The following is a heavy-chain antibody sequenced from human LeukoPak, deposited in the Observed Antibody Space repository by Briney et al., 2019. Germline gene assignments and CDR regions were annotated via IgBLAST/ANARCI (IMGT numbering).Heavy chain of an antibody. CDR2: LYSGGST. V-gene: IGHV3-53*01. D-gene: IGHD6-6*01. J-gene: IGHJ4*02. Sequence: GGSLRLSCAASGFTVSSNYMSWVRQAPGKGLEWVSVLYSGGSTCYADSVKGRFTISRDNSKNTLYLQMNSLRAEDTAMYYCTSSIAARRHLDYWGQGTLVTVSS. CDR1: GFTVSSNY. CDR3: TSSIAARRHLDY.